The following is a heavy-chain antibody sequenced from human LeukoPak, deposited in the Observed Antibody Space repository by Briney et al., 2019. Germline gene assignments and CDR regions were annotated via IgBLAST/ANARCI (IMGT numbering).Heavy chain of an antibody. D-gene: IGHD6-13*01. Sequence: SGGSLRLSCAASGFTFDDYAMHWVRQATGKGLEWVSGILRNSGSIGYADSVKGRFTISRDDAKNSLYLQMNSLRAEDTALYYCVKDGGRDTAAAYYWGQGTLVSVSS. V-gene: IGHV3-9*01. CDR2: ILRNSGSI. CDR1: GFTFDDYA. J-gene: IGHJ4*02. CDR3: VKDGGRDTAAAYY.